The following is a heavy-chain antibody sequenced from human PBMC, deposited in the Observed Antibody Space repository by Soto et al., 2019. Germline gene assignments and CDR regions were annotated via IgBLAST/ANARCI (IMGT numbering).Heavy chain of an antibody. D-gene: IGHD2-15*01. V-gene: IGHV3-73*01. J-gene: IGHJ6*03. CDR1: GFTFSGSA. CDR2: IRSKANSYAT. CDR3: VSPLSHSYALQYYYYMDV. Sequence: GGSLRLSCAASGFTFSGSAMHWVRQASGKGLEWVGRIRSKANSYATAYAASVKGRFTISRDDSKNTAYLQMNSLKTEDTAVYYCVSPLSHSYALQYYYYMDVWGKGTTVTVSS.